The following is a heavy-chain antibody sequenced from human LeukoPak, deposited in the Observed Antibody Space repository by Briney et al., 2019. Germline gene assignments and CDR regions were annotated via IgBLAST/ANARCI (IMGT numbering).Heavy chain of an antibody. D-gene: IGHD1-26*01. Sequence: SETLSLTCTVSGGSISSGDYYWSWIRQPPGKGLESIGYIYYSGSTYYNPSLKSRVTISVDTSKNQFSLKLSSVTAADTAVYYCARAAYSGSYHSDYWGQGTLVTVSS. CDR2: IYYSGST. CDR3: ARAAYSGSYHSDY. V-gene: IGHV4-30-4*02. CDR1: GGSISSGDYY. J-gene: IGHJ4*02.